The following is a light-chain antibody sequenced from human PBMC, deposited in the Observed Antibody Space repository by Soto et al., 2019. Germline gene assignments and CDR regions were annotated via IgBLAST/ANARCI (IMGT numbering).Light chain of an antibody. J-gene: IGKJ1*01. V-gene: IGKV1-5*01. CDR2: DAS. Sequence: DIQMTQSPSSLSASVGDRVTITCRASQTISSWLAWYQQKPGKAPNLLIYDASTLERGVPSRFSGTGSGTEFTLTISSLQPDDFATYYCQQYNTFWTFGQGTKVDIK. CDR3: QQYNTFWT. CDR1: QTISSW.